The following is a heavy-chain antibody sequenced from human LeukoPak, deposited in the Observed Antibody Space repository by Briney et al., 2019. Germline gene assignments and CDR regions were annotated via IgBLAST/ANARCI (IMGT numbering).Heavy chain of an antibody. V-gene: IGHV3-21*01. CDR2: ISSSSSYI. CDR3: ARDQRSSWSPDY. Sequence: GGSLRLSCAASGFTFSSYSMNWVRQAPGKRLEWVSSISSSSSYIYYADSVKGRFTISRDNAKNSLYLQMNSPRAEDTAVYYCARDQRSSWSPDYWGQGTLVTVSS. J-gene: IGHJ4*02. CDR1: GFTFSSYS. D-gene: IGHD6-13*01.